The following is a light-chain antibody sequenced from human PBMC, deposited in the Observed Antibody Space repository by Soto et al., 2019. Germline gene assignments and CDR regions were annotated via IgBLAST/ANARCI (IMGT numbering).Light chain of an antibody. CDR3: SSYTSSDTLL. J-gene: IGLJ2*01. CDR2: EVS. CDR1: GSDIGAYNY. V-gene: IGLV2-14*01. Sequence: QSALTQPASVSASPGQSITISFTGTGSDIGAYNYISWFQQQPGKAPKVIIYEVSNRPSGVSNRFSGSKSGNTASLTISGLQAEDEADYYCSSYTSSDTLLFGGGTKLTVL.